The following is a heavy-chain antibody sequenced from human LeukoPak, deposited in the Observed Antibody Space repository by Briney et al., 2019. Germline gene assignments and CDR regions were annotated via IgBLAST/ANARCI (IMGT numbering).Heavy chain of an antibody. D-gene: IGHD3-16*02. CDR1: GYSFTTYW. CDR2: IDPSDSYT. CDR3: ARVVHLGELSLYDY. Sequence: GESLKISCKGSGYSFTTYWITWVRQMPGKGLEWMGRIDPSDSYTNYSPSFQGHVTISADKSISTAYLQWSSLKASDTAMYYCARVVHLGELSLYDYWGQGTLVTVSS. V-gene: IGHV5-10-1*01. J-gene: IGHJ4*02.